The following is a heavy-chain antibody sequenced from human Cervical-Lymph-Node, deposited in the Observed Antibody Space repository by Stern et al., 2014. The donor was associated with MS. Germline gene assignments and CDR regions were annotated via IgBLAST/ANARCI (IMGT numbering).Heavy chain of an antibody. CDR2: IDWEGDK. J-gene: IGHJ2*01. Sequence: QVTLRESGPALVKPTETVTLTCTFSGFSLGTSAASVSWIRQPPGKALAWLARIDWEGDKYYSTSLKTRLTISKDTSKDQVVLTMTNMNPEDTATYYCARDSWNVVYFDLWGRGTLVTVSS. V-gene: IGHV2-70*15. CDR3: ARDSWNVVYFDL. CDR1: GFSLGTSAAS. D-gene: IGHD1-1*01.